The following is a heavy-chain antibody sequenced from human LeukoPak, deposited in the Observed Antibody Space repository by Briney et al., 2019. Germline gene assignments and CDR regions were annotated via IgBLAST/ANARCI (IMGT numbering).Heavy chain of an antibody. CDR1: GYTFTSYG. V-gene: IGHV1-18*01. D-gene: IGHD3-3*01. CDR2: ISAYNGNT. CDR3: ARDAFYYDFWSGYRYPNWFDP. Sequence: GASVKVSCKASGYTFTSYGISWVRQAPGQGLEWMGWISAYNGNTNYAQKLQGRVTMTTDTSTSTACMELRSLRSDDTAVYYCARDAFYYDFWSGYRYPNWFDPWGQGTLVTVSS. J-gene: IGHJ5*02.